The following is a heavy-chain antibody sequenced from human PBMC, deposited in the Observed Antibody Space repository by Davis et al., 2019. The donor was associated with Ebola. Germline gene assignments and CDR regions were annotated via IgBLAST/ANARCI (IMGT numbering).Heavy chain of an antibody. Sequence: ASVKVSCKASGYTFTSYDINWVRQATGQGLEWMGWMNPNSGNTGYAQKFQGRVTMTRDTSTSTVYMELSSLRSEDTAVYYCARGELDCSGGSCLFYYYGMDVWGQGTTVTVSS. CDR1: GYTFTSYD. CDR3: ARGELDCSGGSCLFYYYGMDV. D-gene: IGHD2-15*01. CDR2: MNPNSGNT. V-gene: IGHV1-8*01. J-gene: IGHJ6*02.